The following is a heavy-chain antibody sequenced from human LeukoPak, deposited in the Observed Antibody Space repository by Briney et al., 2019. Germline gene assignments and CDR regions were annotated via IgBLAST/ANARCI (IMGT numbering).Heavy chain of an antibody. CDR1: GYSFTSYW. J-gene: IGHJ3*02. D-gene: IGHD6-19*01. CDR2: IYPGDSDT. V-gene: IGHV5-51*01. CDR3: ASTAYSSGWYAAFAI. Sequence: GESLKISCKGSGYSFTSYWIGWVPQMPGKGLEWMGIIYPGDSDTRYSPSFQGQVTLSADKSISTAYLQWSSLKASDTAMYYCASTAYSSGWYAAFAIWGQGTMVTVSS.